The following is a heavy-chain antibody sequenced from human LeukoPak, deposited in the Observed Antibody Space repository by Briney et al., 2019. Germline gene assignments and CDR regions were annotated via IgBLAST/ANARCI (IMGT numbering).Heavy chain of an antibody. Sequence: SETLSLTCAVYGGSFSGYYWSWIRQPPGKGLEWIGEINHSGSTNYNPSLKSRVTISVDTSKNQFSLKLSSVTAADTAVYYCAREEYSSSSGRYFDYWGQRTLVTVSS. V-gene: IGHV4-34*01. CDR1: GGSFSGYY. CDR3: AREEYSSSSGRYFDY. D-gene: IGHD6-6*01. J-gene: IGHJ4*02. CDR2: INHSGST.